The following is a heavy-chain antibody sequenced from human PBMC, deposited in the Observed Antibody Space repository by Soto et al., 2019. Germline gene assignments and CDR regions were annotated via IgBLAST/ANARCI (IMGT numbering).Heavy chain of an antibody. D-gene: IGHD3-22*01. Sequence: QAQLVQSGAEVKKPGSSVKVSCKASGGLFSSYPISWVRQVPGHGLEWMGGIIPVFQTAYYTQRFQGRVTITAAESTNTAYMELSSLRSEDTAIYDCARGGSGYTSFNEFWGQGTLVTVSS. CDR1: GGLFSSYP. J-gene: IGHJ4*02. CDR3: ARGGSGYTSFNEF. CDR2: IIPVFQTA. V-gene: IGHV1-69*01.